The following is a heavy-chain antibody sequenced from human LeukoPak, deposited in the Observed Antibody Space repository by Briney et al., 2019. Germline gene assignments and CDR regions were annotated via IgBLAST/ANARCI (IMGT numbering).Heavy chain of an antibody. Sequence: SETLSLTCTVSGGSINSYYWSWVRQPPGKGLEWIGYIYYSGRTNYNPSLKSRVTISVDTSKNQFSLKLSSVTAADTAVYYCARDRSYGNFDYWGQGTLVTVSS. J-gene: IGHJ4*02. CDR1: GGSINSYY. CDR3: ARDRSYGNFDY. D-gene: IGHD5-18*01. CDR2: IYYSGRT. V-gene: IGHV4-59*01.